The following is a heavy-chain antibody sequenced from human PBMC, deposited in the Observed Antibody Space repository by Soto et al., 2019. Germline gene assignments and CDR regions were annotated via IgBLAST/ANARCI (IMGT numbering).Heavy chain of an antibody. J-gene: IGHJ4*02. D-gene: IGHD1-20*01. CDR1: GFTVSANY. CDR3: TRYMDF. Sequence: GGSLRLSCEASGFTVSANYMTWVRQAPGKGLEWVSVIYRGGSTYYSNSVKGRFTIFRDEAKNTLYLQMNSLRAEDTAVYYCTRYMDFWGQGTLVTVSS. V-gene: IGHV3-66*01. CDR2: IYRGGST.